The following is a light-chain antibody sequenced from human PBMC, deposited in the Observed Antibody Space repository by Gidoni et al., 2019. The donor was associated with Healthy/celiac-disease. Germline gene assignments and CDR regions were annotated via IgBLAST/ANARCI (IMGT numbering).Light chain of an antibody. CDR1: QNVLYSSNNKNY. V-gene: IGKV4-1*01. CDR3: QQYYTTPFT. J-gene: IGKJ3*01. CDR2: WAS. Sequence: DIVMTQSPDSLAVSLGERATINCKSSQNVLYSSNNKNYLAWYQQKPGQPPKLLIYWASTRESGVPDRFSGSGSATDFTLTISSLQAEDVAVYFCQQYYTTPFTFGPXTKVDIK.